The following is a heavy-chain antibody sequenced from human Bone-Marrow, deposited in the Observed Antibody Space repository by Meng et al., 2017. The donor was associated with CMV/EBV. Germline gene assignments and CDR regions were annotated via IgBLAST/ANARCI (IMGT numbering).Heavy chain of an antibody. CDR3: AKDSRAYYYDSRPNGSFDY. D-gene: IGHD3-22*01. J-gene: IGHJ4*02. V-gene: IGHV3-9*01. Sequence: SLKISCAASGFTFDDYAMHWVRQAPGKGLEWVSGISWNSGNIGYADSVKGRFTISRDNAKNSLYLQMNSLRAEDTALYYCAKDSRAYYYDSRPNGSFDYWGQGTLVTVSS. CDR1: GFTFDDYA. CDR2: ISWNSGNI.